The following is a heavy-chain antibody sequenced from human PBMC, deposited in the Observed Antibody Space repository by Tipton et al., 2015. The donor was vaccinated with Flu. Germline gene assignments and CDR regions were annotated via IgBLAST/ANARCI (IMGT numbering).Heavy chain of an antibody. V-gene: IGHV1-2*06. Sequence: QLVQSGAEVKKPGASVKVSCKASGYTFTGYYMHWVRRAPGQGLEWMGRINPNSGDTNYAQNFQGRVTMTRDTSISTAYMEVSRLRSDFTAVYYCARSGPMEFNRRGYIHYWGQGTLVAVSS. CDR1: GYTFTGYY. CDR3: ARSGPMEFNRRGYIHY. CDR2: INPNSGDT. J-gene: IGHJ4*02. D-gene: IGHD3-22*01.